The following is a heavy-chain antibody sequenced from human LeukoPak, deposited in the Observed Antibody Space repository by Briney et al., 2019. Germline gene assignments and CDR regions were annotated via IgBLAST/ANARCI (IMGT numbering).Heavy chain of an antibody. D-gene: IGHD7-27*01. CDR1: GGTFTNYA. Sequence: SVTVSCKATGGTFTNYAVSRVRQAPGQGREGIGRIIVTLVTPNYAQKLQARDAIPADNSTSPAYMELSSLRSEDPAVYYCVRPVDHGLAVHYWGDWFDPGHQGTLVTVPS. CDR3: VRPVDHGLAVHYWGDWFDP. CDR2: IIVTLVTP. J-gene: IGHJ5*02. V-gene: IGHV1-69*04.